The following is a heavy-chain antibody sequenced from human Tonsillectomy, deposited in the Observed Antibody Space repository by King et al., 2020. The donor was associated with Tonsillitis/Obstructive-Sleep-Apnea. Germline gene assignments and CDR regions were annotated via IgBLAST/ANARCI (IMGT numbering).Heavy chain of an antibody. CDR2: IDSGGST. V-gene: IGHV3-66*01. CDR1: GFTVSSNY. J-gene: IGHJ4*02. D-gene: IGHD2-21*01. Sequence: VQLVESGGGLVQPGGSLRLSCAASGFTVSSNYMTWVRQAPGKGLEWVSIIDSGGSTYYADSVKGRFTISRDNSKNTLYLQMNSLRAEDTAVYYCARDAGGDLDDWGQRTLVTVSS. CDR3: ARDAGGDLDD.